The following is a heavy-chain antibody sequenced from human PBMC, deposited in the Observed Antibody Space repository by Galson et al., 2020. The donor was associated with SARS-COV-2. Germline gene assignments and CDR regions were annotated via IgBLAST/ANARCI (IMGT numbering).Heavy chain of an antibody. Sequence: GESLKISCKGSGYIFTTYWIAWVRQMPGKGLEWMGIIYPSDSNTRFSPAFQGQVTFSADKSINTAYLQWNSLKASDTAVYYCVTRREMDYWGQEPWSPSPQ. CDR2: IYPSDSNT. CDR1: GYIFTTYW. J-gene: IGHJ4*01. V-gene: IGHV5-51*01. D-gene: IGHD1-26*01. CDR3: VTRREMDY.